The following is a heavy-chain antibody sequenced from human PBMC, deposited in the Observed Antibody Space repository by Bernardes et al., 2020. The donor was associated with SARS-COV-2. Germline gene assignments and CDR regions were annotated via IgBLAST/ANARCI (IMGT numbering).Heavy chain of an antibody. V-gene: IGHV4-34*01. CDR1: GGSLSDYY. J-gene: IGHJ4*02. Sequence: SETLSLTCVVSGGSLSDYYCSWIRQPPGKGLEWIGDINHSGSANYNPSLKSRVTISVYTSKNQFSLKLNSVTAADTAVYYCARGHDSMVQRDITYFDYWGQGTLVTVSS. CDR3: ARGHDSMVQRDITYFDY. D-gene: IGHD3-10*01. CDR2: INHSGSA.